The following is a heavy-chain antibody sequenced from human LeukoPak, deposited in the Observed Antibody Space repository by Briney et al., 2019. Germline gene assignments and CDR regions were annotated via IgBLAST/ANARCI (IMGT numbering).Heavy chain of an antibody. CDR1: GGSISSSSYY. D-gene: IGHD1-26*01. Sequence: SETLSLTCTVSGGSISSSSYYWGWIRQPPGKGLEWIGSIYYSGSTYYNPSLKSRVTISVDTSKNQFSLKLSSVTAADTAVYYCARDRDHRAGMGELPDYFDYWGRGTLVTVSS. J-gene: IGHJ4*02. CDR3: ARDRDHRAGMGELPDYFDY. V-gene: IGHV4-39*07. CDR2: IYYSGST.